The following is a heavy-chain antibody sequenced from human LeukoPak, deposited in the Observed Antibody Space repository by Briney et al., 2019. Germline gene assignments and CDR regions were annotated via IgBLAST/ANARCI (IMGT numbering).Heavy chain of an antibody. CDR2: ISYDGSNK. Sequence: GGSLRLSCAASGFTFSSYAMHWVRQAPGKGLEWVAVISYDGSNKYYADSVKGRFTISRDNSKNTLYLQMNSLRAEDTAVYYCATWGAAYWGQGTLVTVSS. J-gene: IGHJ4*02. D-gene: IGHD1-26*01. V-gene: IGHV3-30*04. CDR1: GFTFSSYA. CDR3: ATWGAAY.